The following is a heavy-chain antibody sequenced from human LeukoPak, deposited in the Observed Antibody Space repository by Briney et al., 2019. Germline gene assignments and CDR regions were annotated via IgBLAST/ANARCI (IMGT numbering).Heavy chain of an antibody. CDR1: GGTFSSYA. CDR3: ASSSSSGYYYYGMDV. D-gene: IGHD6-6*01. CDR2: IIPIFGTA. J-gene: IGHJ6*02. V-gene: IGHV1-69*01. Sequence: SVKVSCKASGGTFSSYAISWVRQAPGQGLEWMGGIIPIFGTANYAQKFQGRVTITADESTSTAYMELSSLRSEDTAVYYCASSSSSGYYYYGMDVWGQGTTVTVSS.